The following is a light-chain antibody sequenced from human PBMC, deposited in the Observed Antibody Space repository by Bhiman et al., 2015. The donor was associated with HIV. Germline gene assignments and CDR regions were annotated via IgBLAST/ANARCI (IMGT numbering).Light chain of an antibody. J-gene: IGLJ2*01. Sequence: QSALTQPRSVSGSPGQSVTFSCTGASSDVGGYNYVSWYQHHPGEAPKLMIYDVSKRPSGVPDRFSGSKSGNTASLTISGLQTGDEAEYYCCSYTLSSNVLFGGGTKVTVL. CDR2: DVS. CDR3: CSYTLSSNVL. CDR1: SSDVGGYNY. V-gene: IGLV2-11*01.